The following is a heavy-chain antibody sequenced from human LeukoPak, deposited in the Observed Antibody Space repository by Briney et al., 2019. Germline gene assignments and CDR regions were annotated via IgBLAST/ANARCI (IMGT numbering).Heavy chain of an antibody. V-gene: IGHV1-46*01. D-gene: IGHD2-8*01. Sequence: ASVKVSCKASGYNFISYYMHWVRQAPGQGLEWMGIINPSGGGTSYAQKFQDRVTMTRDTSTSTVYMELSSLKSEDTAVYYCAREDVVLVDAVRYYYYGMDVWGQGTTVTVSS. CDR3: AREDVVLVDAVRYYYYGMDV. CDR1: GYNFISYY. J-gene: IGHJ6*02. CDR2: INPSGGGT.